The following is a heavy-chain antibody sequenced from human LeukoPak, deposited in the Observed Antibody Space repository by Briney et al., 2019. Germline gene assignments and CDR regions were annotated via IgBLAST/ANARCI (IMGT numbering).Heavy chain of an antibody. J-gene: IGHJ3*02. CDR2: IYYSGST. Sequence: PSETLSLTCTVSGVSISSYYWNWIRQPPGKGLEWIGYIYYSGSTNYNPSLKSRVTISVDTSKNRFSLKLSSVTAADTAMYYCARYCSSTSCPDAFDIWGQGTMVTVSS. D-gene: IGHD2-2*01. CDR1: GVSISSYY. V-gene: IGHV4-59*01. CDR3: ARYCSSTSCPDAFDI.